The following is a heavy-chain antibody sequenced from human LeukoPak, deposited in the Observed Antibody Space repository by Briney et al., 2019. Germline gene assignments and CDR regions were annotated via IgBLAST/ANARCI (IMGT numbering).Heavy chain of an antibody. J-gene: IGHJ4*02. CDR1: GFTFSSYA. CDR2: ISGSGGST. V-gene: IGHV3-23*01. CDR3: AKDRGITMIVVVKEFDY. Sequence: PGGSLRLSCAASGFTFSSYAMSWVRQAPGKGLEWVSAISGSGGSTYYADSVKGRLTISRDNSKNTLYLQMNSLRAEDTAVYYCAKDRGITMIVVVKEFDYWGQGTLVTVSS. D-gene: IGHD3-22*01.